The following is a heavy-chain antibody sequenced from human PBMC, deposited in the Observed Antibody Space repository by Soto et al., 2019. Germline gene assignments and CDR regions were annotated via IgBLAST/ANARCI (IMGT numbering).Heavy chain of an antibody. V-gene: IGHV4-34*01. Sequence: SETLSLTCAVYGGSFSCYYWSWIRQPPGKGLEWIGEINHSGSTNSNPSLKSRVTISLDTSKNQFSLKLSSVTAADTAVYYCARGRLELLWFGESQRWFDPWGQGTLVTVSS. CDR2: INHSGST. CDR3: ARGRLELLWFGESQRWFDP. J-gene: IGHJ5*02. D-gene: IGHD3-10*01. CDR1: GGSFSCYY.